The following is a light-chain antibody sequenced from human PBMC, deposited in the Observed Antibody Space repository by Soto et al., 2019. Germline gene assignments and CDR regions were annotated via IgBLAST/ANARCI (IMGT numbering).Light chain of an antibody. V-gene: IGKV2-28*01. CDR1: QSLLHSNGFNY. CDR2: LGS. Sequence: DIVMTQSPLSLPVTPGEPASISCRSSQSLLHSNGFNYLDWYLQRPGQSPQLLIYLGSNRASWVPERFSGSGSGTDFTLQISTVEAEDVGDYYCMQALQTPLTFGGGTKVEIK. CDR3: MQALQTPLT. J-gene: IGKJ4*01.